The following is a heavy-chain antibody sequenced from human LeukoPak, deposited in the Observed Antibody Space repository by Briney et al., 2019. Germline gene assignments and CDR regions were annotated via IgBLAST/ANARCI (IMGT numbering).Heavy chain of an antibody. Sequence: SETLFLTCTVSGYSISSGYYWGWIRQPPGKGLEWIGSIYHSGNTYYNPSLKSRVTISVDTSKNHFSLKLSSVTAADTAVYYCARDETYTSDWQSNHYYYYMDVWGEGTTVTVSS. CDR3: ARDETYTSDWQSNHYYYYMDV. D-gene: IGHD6-19*01. CDR2: IYHSGNT. CDR1: GYSISSGYY. V-gene: IGHV4-38-2*02. J-gene: IGHJ6*03.